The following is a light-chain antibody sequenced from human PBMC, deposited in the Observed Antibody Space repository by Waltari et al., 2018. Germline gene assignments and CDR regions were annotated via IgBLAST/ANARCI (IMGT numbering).Light chain of an antibody. V-gene: IGKV2-28*01. J-gene: IGKJ1*01. Sequence: EIVMTQSPLSLPVTPGEPAAISCRFSQSLLYSNGNNYLDWYLQKPGQSPQLLIYLGSNRASGVPDRISGSGSGTDFTLKISRVEAEDVGIYYCMQTLQTPKTFGQGTKVEIK. CDR1: QSLLYSNGNNY. CDR2: LGS. CDR3: MQTLQTPKT.